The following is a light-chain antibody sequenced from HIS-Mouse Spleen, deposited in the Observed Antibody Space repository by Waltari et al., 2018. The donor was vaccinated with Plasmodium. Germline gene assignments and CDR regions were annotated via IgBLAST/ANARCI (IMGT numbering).Light chain of an antibody. CDR1: SDINVGSYT. V-gene: IGLV5-37*01. Sequence: QPVLPQPPSSSASPGESARLTCTLPSDINVGSYTIYWYQQTPGSPPRYLLYYYSDSDKGQGSGVPSRFSGSKDASANTGILLISGLQSEDEADYYCMIWPSNASGVFGGGTKLTVL. CDR3: MIWPSNASGV. J-gene: IGLJ3*02. CDR2: YYSDSDK.